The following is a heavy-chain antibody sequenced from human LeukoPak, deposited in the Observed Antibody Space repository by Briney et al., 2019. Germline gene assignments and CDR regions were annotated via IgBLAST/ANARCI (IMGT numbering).Heavy chain of an antibody. CDR2: ISAYNGNT. CDR1: GYTFTSYG. J-gene: IGHJ4*02. D-gene: IGHD3-10*01. CDR3: AKDTYYGSGSYPGY. Sequence: ASVKVSCKASGYTFTSYGITWVRQAPGQGLEWMGWISAYNGNTNYAQKLQGRVTMTTDTSTSTAYMELRSPRSDDTAVYYCAKDTYYGSGSYPGYWGQGTLVTVSS. V-gene: IGHV1-18*01.